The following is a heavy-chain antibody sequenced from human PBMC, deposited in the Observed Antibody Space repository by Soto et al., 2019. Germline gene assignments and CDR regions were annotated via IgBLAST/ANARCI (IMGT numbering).Heavy chain of an antibody. V-gene: IGHV3-33*01. Sequence: PGGSLRLSCAASGFTFSSYGMHWVRQAPGKGLEWVAVIWYDGSNKYYADSVKGRFTISRDNSKNTLYLQMNSLRAEDTAVYYCARASPSNYGDYGYYMDVWGKGTTVTVSS. CDR2: IWYDGSNK. J-gene: IGHJ6*03. CDR1: GFTFSSYG. CDR3: ARASPSNYGDYGYYMDV. D-gene: IGHD4-17*01.